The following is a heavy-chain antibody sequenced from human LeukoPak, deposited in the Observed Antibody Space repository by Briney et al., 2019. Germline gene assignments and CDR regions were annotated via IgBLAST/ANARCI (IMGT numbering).Heavy chain of an antibody. CDR3: ARAGYSGYGAYYYYYYMDV. V-gene: IGHV4-59*01. CDR2: IYYSGST. Sequence: SETLSLTCTVSGGSISSYYWSWIRQPPGKGLEWIGYIYYSGSTNYNPSLKSRVTISVDTSKNQFSLKLSSVIAADTAVYYCARAGYSGYGAYYYYYYMDVWGKGTTVTVSS. D-gene: IGHD5-12*01. J-gene: IGHJ6*03. CDR1: GGSISSYY.